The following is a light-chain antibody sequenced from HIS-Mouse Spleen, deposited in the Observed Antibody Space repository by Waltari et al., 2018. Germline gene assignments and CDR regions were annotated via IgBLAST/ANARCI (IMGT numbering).Light chain of an antibody. CDR3: QQYGSSPPYT. J-gene: IGKJ2*01. CDR2: GAS. V-gene: IGKV3-20*01. CDR1: QSVSSSY. Sequence: EIVLTQSPGTLSLSPGERATLSCRASQSVSSSYLAWYQQKPGQAPRLLIYGASSRATGIPDRFSCSGSGTDFTLTISRLEPEDFAVYYYQQYGSSPPYTFGQGTKLEIK.